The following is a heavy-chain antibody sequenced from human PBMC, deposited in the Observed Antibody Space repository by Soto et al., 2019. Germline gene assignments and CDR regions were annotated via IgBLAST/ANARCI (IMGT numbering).Heavy chain of an antibody. CDR2: IYSGATT. J-gene: IGHJ6*02. Sequence: GGSLRLSCAASGFTVSSNYMSWVRQAPGKGLEWVSGIYSGATTSYTDSVKGRFTISRDNSENTVSLQMNSLRVEDTAVYYCARLGTYYDSWSGLYGLDVWGQGTTVTVSS. D-gene: IGHD3-3*01. CDR1: GFTVSSNY. V-gene: IGHV3-53*01. CDR3: ARLGTYYDSWSGLYGLDV.